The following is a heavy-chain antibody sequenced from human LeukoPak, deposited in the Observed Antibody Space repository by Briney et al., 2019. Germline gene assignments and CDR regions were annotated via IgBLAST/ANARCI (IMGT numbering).Heavy chain of an antibody. D-gene: IGHD2-2*02. CDR3: ARTVYCSSTSCYSYWYFDL. Sequence: SQTLSLTCTVSGGSISSGGYYWSWIRQHPGKGLEWIGYIYYSGSTYYNPSLKSRVTISVDTSKNQFSLKLSSVTAADTAVYYCARTVYCSSTSCYSYWYFDLWGRGTLVTVSS. CDR2: IYYSGST. CDR1: GGSISSGGYY. J-gene: IGHJ2*01. V-gene: IGHV4-31*03.